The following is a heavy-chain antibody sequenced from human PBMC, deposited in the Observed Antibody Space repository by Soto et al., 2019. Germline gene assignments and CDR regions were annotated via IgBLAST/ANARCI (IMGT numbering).Heavy chain of an antibody. CDR2: IIPMFGTT. CDR1: GCTFTGNP. Sequence: SVKVSCKASGCTFTGNPISWVRQAPGRGLEWMGGIIPMFGTTNYAQKFQGRVTITADESTTTAYMELNSLRSEDTAVYYCARENSIASLSYYYGMEVWGQGTTVTVSS. V-gene: IGHV1-69*13. J-gene: IGHJ6*02. D-gene: IGHD6-6*01. CDR3: ARENSIASLSYYYGMEV.